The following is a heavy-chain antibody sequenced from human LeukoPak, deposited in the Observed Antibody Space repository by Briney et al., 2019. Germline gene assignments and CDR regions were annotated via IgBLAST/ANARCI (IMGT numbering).Heavy chain of an antibody. J-gene: IGHJ4*02. Sequence: PGGSLRLSCAASGFTFSSYAMHWVRQAPGKGLEWVAVISYDGSNKYYADSVKGRFTISRNNSKNTLYLQMNSLRAEDTAVYYCARDIGEYYYDTYYAHGLSWGQGTLVTVSS. CDR2: ISYDGSNK. CDR1: GFTFSSYA. V-gene: IGHV3-30*01. D-gene: IGHD3-22*01. CDR3: ARDIGEYYYDTYYAHGLS.